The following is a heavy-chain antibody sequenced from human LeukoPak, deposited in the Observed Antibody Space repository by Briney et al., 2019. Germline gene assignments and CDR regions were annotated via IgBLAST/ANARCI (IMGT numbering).Heavy chain of an antibody. D-gene: IGHD2-21*02. CDR2: IHPGYSDT. V-gene: IGHV5-51*01. CDR3: ARVVVVTSIFWYFDL. Sequence: GESLKISFKGSGYSFTSYWIGWVRQMPGKGLEWVGSIHPGYSDTRYSPSFQGQVTISVDKSISTAYLQWSSLKASDTAMYYCARVVVVTSIFWYFDLWGRGTLVTVAS. J-gene: IGHJ2*01. CDR1: GYSFTSYW.